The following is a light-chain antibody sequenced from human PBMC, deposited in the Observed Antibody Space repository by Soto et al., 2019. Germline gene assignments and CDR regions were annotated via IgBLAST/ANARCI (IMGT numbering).Light chain of an antibody. CDR2: GAS. Sequence: EIVLTQSPVALSLSPWERASLSCRSSQSVSSSYLAWYQQKPGQAPRLLIYGASSRATGIPDRFSGSGSGTDFTLTISRLEPEDFAVYYCQQFSSYPLTFGGGTKVDIK. CDR1: QSVSSSY. CDR3: QQFSSYPLT. V-gene: IGKV3-20*01. J-gene: IGKJ4*01.